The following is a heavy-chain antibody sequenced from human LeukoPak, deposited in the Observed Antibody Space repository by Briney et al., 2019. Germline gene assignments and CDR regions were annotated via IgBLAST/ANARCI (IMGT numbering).Heavy chain of an antibody. CDR2: VDREDDET. CDR3: ARDLGWLQHRVNRVGRDEGHPVND. Sequence: GASVKVSCKGSGYSHSELPIHWVRQAPGKGLEWMGGVDREDDETSYAQKFEGRVIMTEDTGTDTAYMELSSLRSEDTSVYFCARDLGWLQHRVNRVGRDEGHPVNDWGQGTLVTVSS. CDR1: GYSHSELP. V-gene: IGHV1-24*01. D-gene: IGHD6-13*01. J-gene: IGHJ4*02.